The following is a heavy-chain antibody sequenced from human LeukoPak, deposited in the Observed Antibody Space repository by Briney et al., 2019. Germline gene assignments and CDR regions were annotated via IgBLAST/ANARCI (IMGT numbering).Heavy chain of an antibody. Sequence: SETLSLTCAVYGGSFSGYYWSWIRQPPGKGLEWIGYIYYSGSTNYSPSLKSRVTISVDTSKNQFSLKLSSVTAADTAVYYCARERGSSSWYGYYYYYMDVWGKGTTVTVSS. J-gene: IGHJ6*03. CDR2: IYYSGST. CDR3: ARERGSSSWYGYYYYYMDV. CDR1: GGSFSGYY. D-gene: IGHD6-13*01. V-gene: IGHV4-59*01.